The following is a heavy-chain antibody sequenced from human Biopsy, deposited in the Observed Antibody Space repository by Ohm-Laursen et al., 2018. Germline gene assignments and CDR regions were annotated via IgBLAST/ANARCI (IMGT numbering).Heavy chain of an antibody. Sequence: SETLPLTCTVSGGSISGSSWSWIRQAPGKGLEWIGYISYSRDTNYNPSLKSRITISVDTSMNHLSLRLTSVTAADTAVYYCARHAPSYSGSYWRYFDLWGRGTLVTVSS. CDR2: ISYSRDT. CDR1: GGSISGSS. J-gene: IGHJ2*01. D-gene: IGHD1-26*01. V-gene: IGHV4-59*08. CDR3: ARHAPSYSGSYWRYFDL.